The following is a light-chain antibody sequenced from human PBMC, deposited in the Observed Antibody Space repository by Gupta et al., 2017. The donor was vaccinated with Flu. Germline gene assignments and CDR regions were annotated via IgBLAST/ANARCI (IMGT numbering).Light chain of an antibody. V-gene: IGKV3-11*01. Sequence: EIVLTQSPATLSLSPGERATLSCRASQSISSSLAWYQQKPGQAPRLLLYDASNRATGIPARFSGSGSGTDFTLTISSREPEDFAVYYCQQESNWPLTFGGGTKVEIK. J-gene: IGKJ4*01. CDR3: QQESNWPLT. CDR2: DAS. CDR1: QSISSS.